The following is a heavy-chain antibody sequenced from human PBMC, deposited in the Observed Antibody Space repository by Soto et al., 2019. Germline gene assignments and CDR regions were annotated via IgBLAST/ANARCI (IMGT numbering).Heavy chain of an antibody. D-gene: IGHD1-1*01. Sequence: GGSLRLSCAASGFTFRGDAMSWVRQAPGKELEWVSSISGSGEMTHYAESVKGRFTISRDNSKNTLYLQMESLRAEDTALYYCARSEMTYNWNDWGQGTLVTVSS. CDR1: GFTFRGDA. CDR2: ISGSGEMT. J-gene: IGHJ4*02. V-gene: IGHV3-23*01. CDR3: ARSEMTYNWND.